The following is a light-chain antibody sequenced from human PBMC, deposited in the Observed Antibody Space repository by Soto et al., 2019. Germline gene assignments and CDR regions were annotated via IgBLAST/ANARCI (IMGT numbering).Light chain of an antibody. J-gene: IGKJ1*01. CDR2: GVS. V-gene: IGKV3-15*01. CDR1: QSVSSN. Sequence: EIVMTQSPATLPVSPGERATLSCRASQSVSSNLAWYQQKPGQAPRLLIYGVSTRATGTPARFSGSGSGTEVTLSISSLQSEDFAVYYCQQYNNWPPWTFGQGTRVEIK. CDR3: QQYNNWPPWT.